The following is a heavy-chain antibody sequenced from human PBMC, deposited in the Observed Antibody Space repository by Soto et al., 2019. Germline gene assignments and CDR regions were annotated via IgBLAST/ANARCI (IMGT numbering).Heavy chain of an antibody. V-gene: IGHV4-31*03. CDR3: ARERSIAARDKYYYFDY. CDR1: GGSISSGGYY. Sequence: SETLSLTCTVSGGSISSGGYYWSWIRQHPGKGLEWIGYIYYSGSTYYNPSLKSRVTISVDTSKNQFSLKLSSVTAADTAVYYCARERSIAARDKYYYFDYWGQGTMVTVSS. CDR2: IYYSGST. J-gene: IGHJ4*03. D-gene: IGHD6-6*01.